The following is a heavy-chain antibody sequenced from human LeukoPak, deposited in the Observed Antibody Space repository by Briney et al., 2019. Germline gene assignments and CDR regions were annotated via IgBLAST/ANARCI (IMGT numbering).Heavy chain of an antibody. J-gene: IGHJ6*02. Sequence: SETLSLTCAVYGGSFSGYYWSWIRQPPGKGLEWIGEINHSGSTNYNPSLKSRVTISVDTSKNQFSLKLSSVTAADTAVYYCARDPTIFGVAYGMDVWGQGTTVTVSS. CDR3: ARDPTIFGVAYGMDV. D-gene: IGHD3-3*01. CDR1: GGSFSGYY. V-gene: IGHV4-34*01. CDR2: INHSGST.